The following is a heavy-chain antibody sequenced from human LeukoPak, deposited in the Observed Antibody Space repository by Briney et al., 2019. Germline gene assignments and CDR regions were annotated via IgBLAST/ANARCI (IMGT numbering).Heavy chain of an antibody. CDR3: ATDTAXVPXWAFDI. Sequence: GRSLRLSCAASGFTFDDYAMHWVRQAPGKGLEWVSGISWNSGSIGXXDSVKGRFTISRDNAKNSLYLQMNSLRAEDTAVYYCATDTAXVPXWAFDIWGQGTMVTVSS. J-gene: IGHJ3*02. CDR2: ISWNSGSI. CDR1: GFTFDDYA. V-gene: IGHV3-9*01. D-gene: IGHD5-18*01.